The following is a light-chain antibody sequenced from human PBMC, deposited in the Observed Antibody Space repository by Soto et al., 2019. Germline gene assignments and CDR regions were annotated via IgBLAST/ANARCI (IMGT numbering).Light chain of an antibody. J-gene: IGKJ5*01. Sequence: ETVMTQSPATLSVSPGERATLSCRASQSVSSNLAWYQQKPGQAPRLLIYGASTRATGIPARFSGSGSGTEFTLTISSLQSEDFAVYYCQQRSNWPFFGQGTRLEIK. CDR3: QQRSNWPF. CDR1: QSVSSN. CDR2: GAS. V-gene: IGKV3-15*01.